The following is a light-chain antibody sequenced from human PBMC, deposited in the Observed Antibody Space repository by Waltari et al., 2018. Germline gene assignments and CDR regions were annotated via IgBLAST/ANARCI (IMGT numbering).Light chain of an antibody. Sequence: DIQMTQSPSTLSASVGDRVTITCRASQRVNRWLALYQQKPVKAPKLLISKASALQNGVAPRFSGGGSGTEVTRTSSNLQRDDSWAYYCQQYEALPVTFGHGTKGESK. J-gene: IGKJ1*01. CDR1: QRVNRW. CDR2: KAS. CDR3: QQYEALPVT. V-gene: IGKV1-5*03.